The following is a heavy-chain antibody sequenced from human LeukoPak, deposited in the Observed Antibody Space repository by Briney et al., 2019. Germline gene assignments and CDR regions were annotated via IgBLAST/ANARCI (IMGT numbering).Heavy chain of an antibody. D-gene: IGHD6-13*01. CDR3: AKQSAGSAAWYSLHYDF. V-gene: IGHV3-23*01. CDR1: GFTLSGYA. CDR2: VDGGGGGT. J-gene: IGHJ4*02. Sequence: PGGSLRLSCAASGFTLSGYAMTWVRQAPGRGLEWVSSVDGGGGGTYYADSVKSRFTISRDDSKDTLYLQMNGLRAEDTAVYFCAKQSAGSAAWYSLHYDFWGQGTLVTVSS.